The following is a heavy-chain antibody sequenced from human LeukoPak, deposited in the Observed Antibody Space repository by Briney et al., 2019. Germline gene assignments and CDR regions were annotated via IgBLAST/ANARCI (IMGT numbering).Heavy chain of an antibody. J-gene: IGHJ4*02. CDR1: GFTLSQYW. CDR3: ARDPWRYYDSRSYSYFDY. D-gene: IGHD3-22*01. CDR2: IKQGGNEI. V-gene: IGHV3-7*01. Sequence: GGSLRLSCVVSGFTLSQYWMTWVRQAPGKGLEWVANIKQGGNEIHYVESVKGRFTISRDNAKNSLYLQMNSLRAEDTAVYYCARDPWRYYDSRSYSYFDYWGQGTLVTVSS.